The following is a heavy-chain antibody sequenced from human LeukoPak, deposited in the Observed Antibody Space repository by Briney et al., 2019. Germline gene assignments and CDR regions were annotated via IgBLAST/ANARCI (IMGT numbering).Heavy chain of an antibody. D-gene: IGHD3-3*01. CDR3: ARQSPNYDFWSGYLGQYYYYGMDV. CDR1: GGSISSYY. J-gene: IGHJ6*02. CDR2: IYYSGST. V-gene: IGHV4-59*08. Sequence: SETLSLTCTVSGGSISSYYWSWIRQPPGKGLEWIGYIYYSGSTNYNPSLKSRVTISVDTSKNQFSLKLSSVTAADTAVYYCARQSPNYDFWSGYLGQYYYYGMDVWGQGTTVTVSS.